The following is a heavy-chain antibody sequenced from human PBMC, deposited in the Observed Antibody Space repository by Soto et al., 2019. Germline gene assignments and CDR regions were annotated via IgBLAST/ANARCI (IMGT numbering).Heavy chain of an antibody. V-gene: IGHV4-4*07. CDR3: ASEGSSWYALYYYGMDV. CDR1: GGSISSYY. Sequence: PSDTLPRTCTVSGGSISSYYWSCNRQSAGKGLEWLERIYTTGSTNYNASLKSRVTMSVDTYKNKFSLKLSSVTAADTAVYYCASEGSSWYALYYYGMDVRGQGTTVTV. D-gene: IGHD6-13*01. CDR2: IYTTGST. J-gene: IGHJ6*02.